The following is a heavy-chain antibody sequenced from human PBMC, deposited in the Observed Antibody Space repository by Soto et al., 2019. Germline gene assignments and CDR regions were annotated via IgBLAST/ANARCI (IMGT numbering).Heavy chain of an antibody. D-gene: IGHD6-13*01. CDR2: IDPYSGNT. Sequence: QVQLVQSGAEVKKPGASVKVSCKASGYAFTSYDINWVRQTTRQGLEWMGWIDPYSGNTGYAQRFQGRVTVTRNTSINTAYMELSSLSSEDKAVYYCARRQQPYYYYGLDVWGQGTTVTVSS. J-gene: IGHJ6*02. CDR1: GYAFTSYD. CDR3: ARRQQPYYYYGLDV. V-gene: IGHV1-8*01.